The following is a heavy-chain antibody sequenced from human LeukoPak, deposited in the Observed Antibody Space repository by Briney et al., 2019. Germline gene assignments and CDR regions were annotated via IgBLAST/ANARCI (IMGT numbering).Heavy chain of an antibody. D-gene: IGHD2-21*01. CDR3: ARLFEVVDAFDI. Sequence: RASETLSLTCAVYGGSFSGYYWSWIRQPPGKGLEWIGEINHSGSTNYNPSLKSRVTISVDTSKNQFSLKLSSVTAADTAVYYCARLFEVVDAFDIWGQGTMVTVSS. CDR2: INHSGST. CDR1: GGSFSGYY. V-gene: IGHV4-34*01. J-gene: IGHJ3*02.